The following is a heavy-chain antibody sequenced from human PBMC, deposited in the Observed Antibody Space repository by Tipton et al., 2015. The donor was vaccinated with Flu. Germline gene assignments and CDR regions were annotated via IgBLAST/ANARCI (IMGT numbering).Heavy chain of an antibody. Sequence: SGFTFSNYDMSWVRQAPGKGLEWVSSISSSADTTYYTHSVKGRFTISRDNSKDMLYLQMNSLRAEDTAVFYCAKSGGFDSWNQGALVIVSS. CDR3: AKSGGFDS. CDR1: GFTFSNYD. V-gene: IGHV3-23*01. D-gene: IGHD1-26*01. CDR2: ISSSADTT. J-gene: IGHJ4*02.